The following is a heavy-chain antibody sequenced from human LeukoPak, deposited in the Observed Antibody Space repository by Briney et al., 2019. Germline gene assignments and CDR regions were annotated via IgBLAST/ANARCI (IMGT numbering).Heavy chain of an antibody. CDR3: AKDRGYYDSLDY. D-gene: IGHD3-22*01. CDR1: GFTFSSYA. Sequence: GGSLRLSCAASGFTFSSYAMSWVRLAPGKGLEWVSAISGSGGSTYYADSVKGRFTISRDNSKNTLYLQMNSLRAEDTAVYYCAKDRGYYDSLDYWGQGTLVTVSS. CDR2: ISGSGGST. V-gene: IGHV3-23*01. J-gene: IGHJ4*02.